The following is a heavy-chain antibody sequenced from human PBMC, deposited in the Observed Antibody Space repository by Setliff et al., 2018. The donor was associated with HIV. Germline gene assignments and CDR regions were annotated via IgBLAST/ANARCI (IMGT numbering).Heavy chain of an antibody. V-gene: IGHV1-69*05. D-gene: IGHD2-21*02. CDR2: IIPIFGTA. CDR3: ASPTAIPH. CDR1: GGTLSNYA. J-gene: IGHJ4*02. Sequence: SVKVSCKASGGTLSNYAISWVRQAPGQGLEWMGGIIPIFGTANYAQKFQGRVTITTDESTSTAYMELSSLRSEDTAVYYCASPTAIPHWGQGTLVTVSS.